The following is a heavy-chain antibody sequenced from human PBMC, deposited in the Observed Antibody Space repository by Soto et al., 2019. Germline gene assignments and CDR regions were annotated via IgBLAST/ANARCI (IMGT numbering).Heavy chain of an antibody. CDR2: INPNSGGT. Sequence: ASVKVSCKASGYTFTGYYMHWVRQAPGQGLEWMGWINPNSGGTNYAQKFQGWVTMTRDTSISTASMELSRLRSDDTAVYYCARAPPPHCSSTSCYFLRTYYYYGMDVWGQGTTVTVSS. CDR3: ARAPPPHCSSTSCYFLRTYYYYGMDV. CDR1: GYTFTGYY. D-gene: IGHD2-2*01. V-gene: IGHV1-2*04. J-gene: IGHJ6*02.